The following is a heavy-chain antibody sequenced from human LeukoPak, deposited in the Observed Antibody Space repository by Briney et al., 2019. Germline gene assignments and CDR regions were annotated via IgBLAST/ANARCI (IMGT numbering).Heavy chain of an antibody. CDR1: GGSISSSTYY. J-gene: IGHJ5*02. Sequence: PSETLSLTCSVSGGSISSSTYYWGWIRQPPGKGLEWIVSIYYSGSTYYNPSLKSRVTISVDTSKNQFSLKLTSVTAADTAVYYCARQEYYYGSGSLNWFDPWGQGTLVTVSS. D-gene: IGHD3-10*01. CDR3: ARQEYYYGSGSLNWFDP. CDR2: IYYSGST. V-gene: IGHV4-39*01.